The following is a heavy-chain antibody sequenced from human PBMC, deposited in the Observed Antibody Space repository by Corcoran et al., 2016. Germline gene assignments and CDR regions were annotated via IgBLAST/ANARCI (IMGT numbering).Heavy chain of an antibody. CDR2: IKSKTDGGTT. Sequence: VQLVESGGGVVQPGRSLRLSCAASGFTFSNAWMNWVRQAPGKGLEWVGRIKSKTDGGTTDYAAPVKGRFTILRDDSKNTLYLQMNSLKTEDTAVYYCTTDIAAASGAYYGMDVWGQGTTVTVSS. CDR1: GFTFSNAW. J-gene: IGHJ6*02. CDR3: TTDIAAASGAYYGMDV. D-gene: IGHD6-13*01. V-gene: IGHV3-15*07.